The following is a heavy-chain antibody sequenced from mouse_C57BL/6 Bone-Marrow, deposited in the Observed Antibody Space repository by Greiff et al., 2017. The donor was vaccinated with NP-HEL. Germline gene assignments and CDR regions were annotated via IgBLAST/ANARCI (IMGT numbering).Heavy chain of an antibody. Sequence: QVQLQQPGAELVRPGSSVKLSCKASRYTFTSYWMHWVKQRPIQGLEWIGNIDPSDSETHYNQKFKDKATLTVDKSSSTAYMQLSSLTSEDSAVYYCASDYYGSSPFDYWGQGTTLTVSS. CDR3: ASDYYGSSPFDY. CDR1: RYTFTSYW. CDR2: IDPSDSET. D-gene: IGHD1-1*01. J-gene: IGHJ2*01. V-gene: IGHV1-52*01.